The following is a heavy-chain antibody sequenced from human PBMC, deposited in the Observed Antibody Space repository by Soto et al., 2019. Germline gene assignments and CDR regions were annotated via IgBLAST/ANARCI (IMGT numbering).Heavy chain of an antibody. D-gene: IGHD2-2*02. CDR1: GDSVSSGSYF. CDR2: IYFSGST. Sequence: SETLSLTCTVSGDSVSSGSYFWSWLRQPPGKGLEWIGYIYFSGSTNYNPSLESRVTISVDTSKNQFSLKLNSVTAADTAVYYCAKGALGYCSSTSCYTFAFDVWGQGTLVTV. CDR3: AKGALGYCSSTSCYTFAFDV. J-gene: IGHJ3*01. V-gene: IGHV4-61*01.